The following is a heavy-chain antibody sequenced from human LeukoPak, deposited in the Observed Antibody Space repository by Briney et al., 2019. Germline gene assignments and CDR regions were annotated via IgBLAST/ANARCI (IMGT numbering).Heavy chain of an antibody. CDR2: IHHSGTT. CDR1: GYSISSGYY. D-gene: IGHD1-26*01. Sequence: PSETLSLTCTVSGYSISSGYYWGWIRQPPGKGLEWIGSIHHSGTTYYNSSLKSRVTISIDTSKNQFSLNLSSVTAADTAVYYCARKSLIWELREDDAFDIWGQGTMVTVSS. CDR3: ARKSLIWELREDDAFDI. J-gene: IGHJ3*02. V-gene: IGHV4-38-2*02.